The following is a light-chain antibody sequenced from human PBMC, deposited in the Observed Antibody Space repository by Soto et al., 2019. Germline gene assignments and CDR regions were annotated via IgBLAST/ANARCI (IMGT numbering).Light chain of an antibody. CDR1: QDISNY. Sequence: DIPMTQSPSSLSASVGDRVTITCQASQDISNYLNWYQQKPGKAPKLLIYDASNVETGVPSRFSGSGSGTDFTFTISSLQPEDIATYYCQQYDNLPPLTFGGGTKVEIK. CDR3: QQYDNLPPLT. CDR2: DAS. V-gene: IGKV1-33*01. J-gene: IGKJ4*01.